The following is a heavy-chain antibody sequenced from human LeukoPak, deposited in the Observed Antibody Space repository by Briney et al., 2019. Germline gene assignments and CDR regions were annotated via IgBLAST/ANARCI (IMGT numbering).Heavy chain of an antibody. V-gene: IGHV1-18*01. CDR1: GYTFTSYG. D-gene: IGHD3-16*02. J-gene: IGHJ4*02. CDR3: ARDIMITFGGVIVIGYFDY. Sequence: ASVKVSCKASGYTFTSYGISWVRQAPGQGLEWMGWISAYNGNTNYAQKLQGRVTMTTDTSTSTAYMELRSLRSDDTAVYYCARDIMITFGGVIVIGYFDYWGQGTLVTVSS. CDR2: ISAYNGNT.